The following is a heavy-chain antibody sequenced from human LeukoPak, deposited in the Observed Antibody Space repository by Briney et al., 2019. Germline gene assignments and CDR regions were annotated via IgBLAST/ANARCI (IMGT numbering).Heavy chain of an antibody. D-gene: IGHD6-6*01. CDR2: IYYSGST. V-gene: IGHV4-61*01. CDR3: AEPRVRGAN. Sequence: SETLSLTCIVAGGPPSTITSYCSWIRQPPGKGLEWIGYIYYSGSTNYNPSLKSRVTISVDTSKNQFSPKLISVTAADTAVYYCAEPRVRGANWGQGTLVTVSS. CDR1: GGPPSTITSY. J-gene: IGHJ4*02.